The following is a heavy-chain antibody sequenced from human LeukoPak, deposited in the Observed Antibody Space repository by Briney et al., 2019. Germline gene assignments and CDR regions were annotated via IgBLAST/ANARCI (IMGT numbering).Heavy chain of an antibody. CDR2: INAYNGNT. J-gene: IGHJ4*02. D-gene: IGHD6-13*01. Sequence: ASVKVSCKASGYTFTSYGISWVRQAPGQGLEWMGWINAYNGNTNYAQKLQGRVTMTTDTSTSTAYMELRSLRSDDTAVYYCARDRREYIAAAGPPDFDYWGQGTLVTVSS. V-gene: IGHV1-18*01. CDR1: GYTFTSYG. CDR3: ARDRREYIAAAGPPDFDY.